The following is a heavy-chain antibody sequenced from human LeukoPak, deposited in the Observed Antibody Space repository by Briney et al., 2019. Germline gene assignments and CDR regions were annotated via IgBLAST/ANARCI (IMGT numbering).Heavy chain of an antibody. CDR3: AREAHAMRSSTGYFQH. V-gene: IGHV3-7*01. CDR1: GFTFSCW. J-gene: IGHJ1*01. CDR2: IKEDGSEK. D-gene: IGHD2-2*01. Sequence: GGSLRLSCAASGFTFSCWMSWVRQAPGKGLEWVANIKEDGSEKYYVDSVKGRFTISRDNAKNSLYLQMNSLRAEDTAVYYCAREAHAMRSSTGYFQHWGQGTLVTVSS.